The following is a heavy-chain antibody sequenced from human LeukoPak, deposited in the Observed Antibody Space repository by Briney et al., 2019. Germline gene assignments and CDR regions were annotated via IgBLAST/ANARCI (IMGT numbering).Heavy chain of an antibody. CDR1: GYPFIDYW. CDR2: IDLKTGDI. CDR3: ARDSPHQRFDY. V-gene: IGHV1-2*02. J-gene: IGHJ4*02. Sequence: ASVKVSCKASGYPFIDYWIHWVRQAPGQGLEWMGRIDLKTGDITSAQKFQGRVTMTRDTSISTTYMDLSGLGTDDTAVYYCARDSPHQRFDYWGQGTLVTVSS.